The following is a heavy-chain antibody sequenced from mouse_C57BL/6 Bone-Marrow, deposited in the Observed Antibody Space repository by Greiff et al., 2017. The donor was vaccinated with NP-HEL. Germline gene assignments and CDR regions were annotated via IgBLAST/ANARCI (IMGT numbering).Heavy chain of an antibody. D-gene: IGHD2-1*01. V-gene: IGHV1-74*01. Sequence: QVQLQQPGAELVKPGASVKVSCKASGYTFTSYGMHWVKQRPGQGLEWIGRIHLSDSDTNYNQKFKGKATLTVDKSSSTAYMQLSSLTSEDSAVYYCAIYYDGNQGDYWGQGTSVTVSS. CDR2: IHLSDSDT. CDR3: AIYYDGNQGDY. J-gene: IGHJ4*01. CDR1: GYTFTSYG.